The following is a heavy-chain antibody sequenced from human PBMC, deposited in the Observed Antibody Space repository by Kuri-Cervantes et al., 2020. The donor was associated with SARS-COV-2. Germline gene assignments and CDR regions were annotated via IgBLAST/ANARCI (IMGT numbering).Heavy chain of an antibody. V-gene: IGHV4-39*07. J-gene: IGHJ5*02. CDR1: GGSISSSSYY. D-gene: IGHD3-10*01. Sequence: SETLSLTCTVSGGSISSSSYYWGWIRHPPGKGLEWIGSTYYNGSTYYNPSPKSRFTISVDTSKNQFSLKLRAVTAADTAVYYCARDLFLGYGSGSSRFDPWGQGTLVTGSS. CDR2: TYYNGST. CDR3: ARDLFLGYGSGSSRFDP.